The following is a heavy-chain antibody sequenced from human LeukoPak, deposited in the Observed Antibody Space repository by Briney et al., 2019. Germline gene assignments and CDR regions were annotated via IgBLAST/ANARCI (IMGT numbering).Heavy chain of an antibody. Sequence: NTSETLSLTCAVYGGSFSGYYWSWIRQPPGKGLEWIGEINHSGSTNYNPSLKSRVTISVDTSKNQFSLKLSSVTAADTAVYYCARLEWDGYNSHFDYWGQGTLVTVSS. CDR2: INHSGST. D-gene: IGHD5-24*01. V-gene: IGHV4-34*01. J-gene: IGHJ4*02. CDR3: ARLEWDGYNSHFDY. CDR1: GGSFSGYY.